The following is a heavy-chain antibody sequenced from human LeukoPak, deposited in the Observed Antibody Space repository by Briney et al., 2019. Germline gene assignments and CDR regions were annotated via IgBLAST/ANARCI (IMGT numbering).Heavy chain of an antibody. CDR1: GGSISSYY. J-gene: IGHJ5*02. CDR2: IYYSGST. CDR3: ARVAARGLYPSWFDP. Sequence: PSETLSLTCTVSGGSISSYYWSWIRQPPGKGVEWIGYIYYSGSTNYNPSLKSRVTISVDTSKNQFSLKLSSVTAADTAVYYCARVAARGLYPSWFDPWGQGTLVTVSS. V-gene: IGHV4-59*01. D-gene: IGHD6-6*01.